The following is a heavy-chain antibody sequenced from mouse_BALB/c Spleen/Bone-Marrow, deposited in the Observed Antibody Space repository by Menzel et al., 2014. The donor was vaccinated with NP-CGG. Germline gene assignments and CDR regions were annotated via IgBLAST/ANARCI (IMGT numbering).Heavy chain of an antibody. CDR1: GYSITSDYA. V-gene: IGHV3-2*02. J-gene: IGHJ4*01. Sequence: EVKLMESGPGLVKPSQSLSLTCTVTGYSITSDYAWNWIRQFPGNKLEWMGYISYSGSTSYNPSLKSRISITRDTSKNQFFLQLNSVTSEDTATYYCARGGYDDAVDYWGQGTSVAVSS. D-gene: IGHD2-14*01. CDR3: ARGGYDDAVDY. CDR2: ISYSGST.